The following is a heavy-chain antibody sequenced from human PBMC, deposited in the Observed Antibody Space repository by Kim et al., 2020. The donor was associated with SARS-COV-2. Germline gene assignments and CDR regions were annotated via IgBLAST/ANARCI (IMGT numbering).Heavy chain of an antibody. Sequence: GGFLRLSCAASGFTFSSYSMNWVRQAPGKGLEWVSYISSSSSTIYYADSVKGRFTISRDNAKNSLYLQMNSLRDEDTAVYYCARDEYSSGWYEGFFDYWGQGTLVTVSS. D-gene: IGHD6-19*01. CDR1: GFTFSSYS. J-gene: IGHJ4*02. CDR2: ISSSSSTI. V-gene: IGHV3-48*02. CDR3: ARDEYSSGWYEGFFDY.